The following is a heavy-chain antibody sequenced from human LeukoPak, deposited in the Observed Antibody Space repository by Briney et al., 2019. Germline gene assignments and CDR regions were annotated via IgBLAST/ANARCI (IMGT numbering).Heavy chain of an antibody. J-gene: IGHJ5*02. V-gene: IGHV4-38-2*02. D-gene: IGHD6-19*01. CDR3: ARVGSSGWYGGYNWFDP. CDR2: IYHSGST. Sequence: SETLSLTCTVSGYSISSGYYWGWIQQPPGKGLEWIGSIYHSGSTYYNPSLKSRVTISVDTSKNQFSLKLSSVTAADTAVYYCARVGSSGWYGGYNWFDPWGQGTLVTVSS. CDR1: GYSISSGYY.